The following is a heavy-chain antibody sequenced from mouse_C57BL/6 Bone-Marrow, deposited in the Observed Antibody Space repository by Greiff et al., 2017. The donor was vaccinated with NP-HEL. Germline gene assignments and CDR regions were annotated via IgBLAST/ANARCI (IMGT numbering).Heavy chain of an antibody. Sequence: EVKLVESGGGLVKPGGSLKLSCAASGFTFSDYGMHWVRQAPEKGLEWVAYISSGSSTIYYADTVKGRFTISRDNAKNTLFLQMTSLGSEDTAMYYCARMRVGAPFDYWGQGTTLTVSS. J-gene: IGHJ2*01. D-gene: IGHD1-1*02. V-gene: IGHV5-17*01. CDR2: ISSGSSTI. CDR3: ARMRVGAPFDY. CDR1: GFTFSDYG.